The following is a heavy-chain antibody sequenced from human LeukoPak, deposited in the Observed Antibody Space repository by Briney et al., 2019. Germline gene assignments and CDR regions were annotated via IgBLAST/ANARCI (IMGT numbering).Heavy chain of an antibody. CDR2: IYYSGST. J-gene: IGHJ5*02. CDR3: ARGLMYYDILTGYYSGYWFDP. V-gene: IGHV4-30-4*01. Sequence: SQTLSLTCTVSGGSISSGDYYWSWIRQPPGKGLEWIGYIYYSGSTYYNPPLKSRVTISVDTSKNQFSLKLSSVTAADTAVYYCARGLMYYDILTGYYSGYWFDPWGQGTLVTVSS. D-gene: IGHD3-9*01. CDR1: GGSISSGDYY.